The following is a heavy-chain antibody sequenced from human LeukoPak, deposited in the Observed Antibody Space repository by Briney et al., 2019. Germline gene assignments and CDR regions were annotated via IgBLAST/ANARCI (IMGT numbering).Heavy chain of an antibody. CDR2: IRYDGSNK. CDR1: GFTFSSYG. D-gene: IGHD3-10*01. Sequence: GGSLRLSCAASGFTFSSYGMHWVRQAPGKGLEWVAFIRYDGSNKYYADSVKGRFTISRDNSKNTLYLQMNSLRAEDTAVYYCANDGRSMVRGVHDAFDIWGQGTMVTVSS. V-gene: IGHV3-30*02. CDR3: ANDGRSMVRGVHDAFDI. J-gene: IGHJ3*02.